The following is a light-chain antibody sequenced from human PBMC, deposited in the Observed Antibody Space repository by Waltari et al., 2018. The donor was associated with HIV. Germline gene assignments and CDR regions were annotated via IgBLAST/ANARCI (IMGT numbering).Light chain of an antibody. V-gene: IGLV3-1*01. CDR1: KWGDKY. J-gene: IGLJ3*02. CDR2: QDS. Sequence: SYELTQPPSVSVSPGQTASITCSGDKWGDKYACWYQQKPGQSPVLVIYQDSKRPSGIPERFSGSNSGNTATLTISGTQAMDEADYYCQAWDSSWVFGGGTKLTVL. CDR3: QAWDSSWV.